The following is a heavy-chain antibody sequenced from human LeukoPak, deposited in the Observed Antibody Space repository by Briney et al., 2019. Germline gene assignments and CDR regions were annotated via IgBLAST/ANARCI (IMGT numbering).Heavy chain of an antibody. CDR1: GYSISSGYY. D-gene: IGHD4-17*01. CDR3: ARANGDYTFDI. Sequence: SETLSLTCTVSGYSISSGYYWGWIRQPPGKGLEWIGSIYHSGSTYYNPSLKRRVTISVDTSKNQFSLKLSSVTAADTAVYYCARANGDYTFDIWGQGTLVTVSS. CDR2: IYHSGST. J-gene: IGHJ3*02. V-gene: IGHV4-38-2*02.